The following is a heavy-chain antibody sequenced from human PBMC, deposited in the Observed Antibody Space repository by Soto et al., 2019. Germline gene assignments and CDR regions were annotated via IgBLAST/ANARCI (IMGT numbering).Heavy chain of an antibody. Sequence: QVQLVQSGAEVKKPGSSVKVSCKASGGTFSSYAISWVRQAPGQGLEWMGGIIPIFGTANYAQKFQGRVTITAHESTSTAYMELSSLRSEDTAVYYCARGGRHNWNYDPWYWGQGTLVTVSS. J-gene: IGHJ4*02. V-gene: IGHV1-69*12. CDR2: IIPIFGTA. CDR1: GGTFSSYA. D-gene: IGHD1-7*01. CDR3: ARGGRHNWNYDPWY.